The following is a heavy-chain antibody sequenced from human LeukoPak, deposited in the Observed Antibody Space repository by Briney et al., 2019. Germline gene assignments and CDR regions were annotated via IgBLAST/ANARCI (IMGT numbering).Heavy chain of an antibody. Sequence: GGSLRLSCAASGFTFSNYWMIWVRQAPEKGLEWVANIQQDGGQKRYADSVRGRFTVSRDNAQTSLYLHMNSLRAEGTAVYYCARASNPWLQLSWGQGTLVTVSS. V-gene: IGHV3-7*05. J-gene: IGHJ4*02. CDR2: IQQDGGQK. CDR3: ARASNPWLQLS. D-gene: IGHD5-24*01. CDR1: GFTFSNYW.